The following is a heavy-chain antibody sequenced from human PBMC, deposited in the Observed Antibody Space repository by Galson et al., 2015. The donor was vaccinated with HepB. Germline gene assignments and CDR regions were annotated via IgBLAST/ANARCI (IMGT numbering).Heavy chain of an antibody. CDR1: GFTFSSYA. D-gene: IGHD2-15*01. Sequence: SQRLSCAASGFTFSSYAMHWVRQAPGKGLEWVAVISYDGSNKYYADSVKGRFTISRDNSKNTLYLQMNSLRAEDTAVYYCAREHCSGGSCYGFDYWGQGTLVTVSS. V-gene: IGHV3-30*04. CDR2: ISYDGSNK. J-gene: IGHJ4*02. CDR3: AREHCSGGSCYGFDY.